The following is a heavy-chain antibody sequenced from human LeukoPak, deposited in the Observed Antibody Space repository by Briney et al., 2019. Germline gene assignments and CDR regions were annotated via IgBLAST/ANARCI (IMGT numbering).Heavy chain of an antibody. CDR1: GFTFSDYY. CDR3: ARHRDPPSYYGSGSYRSSFAP. D-gene: IGHD3-10*01. V-gene: IGHV4-34*01. Sequence: GSLRLSCAASGFTFSDYYMSWIRQAPGKGLEWIGEINHSGSTNYNPSLKSRVTISVDTSKNQFSLKLSSVTAADTAVSYCARHRDPPSYYGSGSYRSSFAPWGQGTLVNVSS. J-gene: IGHJ5*02. CDR2: INHSGST.